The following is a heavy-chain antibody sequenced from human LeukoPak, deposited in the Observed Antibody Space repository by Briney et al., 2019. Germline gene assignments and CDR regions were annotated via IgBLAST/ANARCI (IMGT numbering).Heavy chain of an antibody. CDR2: INPNSGGT. CDR1: GYTFTGYY. D-gene: IGHD4-23*01. Sequence: ASVKVSCKAPGYTFTGYYMHWVRQAPGQGLEWMGWINPNSGGTNYAQKFQGRVTMTRDTSISTAYMELSRLRSDDTAVYYCAREGYGGNSGCDYWGQGTLVTVSS. V-gene: IGHV1-2*02. J-gene: IGHJ4*02. CDR3: AREGYGGNSGCDY.